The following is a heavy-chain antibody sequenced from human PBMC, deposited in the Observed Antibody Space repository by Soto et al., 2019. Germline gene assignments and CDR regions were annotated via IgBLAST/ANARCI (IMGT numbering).Heavy chain of an antibody. J-gene: IGHJ6*02. Sequence: QVQLQESGPGLVKPSETLSLTCTVSGGSISSYYWSWIRQPPGKGLEWIGYIYYSGSTNYNPSLKSRVTISVDTSKNQFSLKLSSVTAADTAVYYCARHLGEQQLGGYGMDVWGQGTTVTVSS. V-gene: IGHV4-59*08. D-gene: IGHD6-13*01. CDR3: ARHLGEQQLGGYGMDV. CDR2: IYYSGST. CDR1: GGSISSYY.